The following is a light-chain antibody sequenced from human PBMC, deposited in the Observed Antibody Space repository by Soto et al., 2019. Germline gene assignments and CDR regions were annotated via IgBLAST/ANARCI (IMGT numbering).Light chain of an antibody. CDR3: QQYYSMWT. V-gene: IGKV4-1*01. J-gene: IGKJ1*01. CDR1: QSVLYSSNNKNY. CDR2: WAS. Sequence: DIVLTQSPESLAVSLGERATINCKSSQSVLYSSNNKNYLAWYQQKPGQPPKLLIYWASTRESGVPDRFSGSGSGTDFTLTISSLQAEDVAVYYCQQYYSMWTFGQGTKVEIK.